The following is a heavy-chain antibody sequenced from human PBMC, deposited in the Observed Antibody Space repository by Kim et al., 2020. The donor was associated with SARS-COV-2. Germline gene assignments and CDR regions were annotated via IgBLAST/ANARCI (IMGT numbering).Heavy chain of an antibody. CDR3: ARDIEGIAAAGHDY. V-gene: IGHV3-21*01. J-gene: IGHJ4*02. CDR1: GFTFSSYS. D-gene: IGHD6-13*01. CDR2: ISSSSSYI. Sequence: GGSLRLSCAASGFTFSSYSMNWVRQAPGKGLEWVSSISSSSSYIYYADSVKGRFTISRDNAKNSLYLQMNSLRAEDTAVYYCARDIEGIAAAGHDYWGQGTLVTVSS.